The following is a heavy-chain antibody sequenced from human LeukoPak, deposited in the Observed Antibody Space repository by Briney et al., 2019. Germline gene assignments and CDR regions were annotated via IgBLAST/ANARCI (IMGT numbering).Heavy chain of an antibody. J-gene: IGHJ3*02. D-gene: IGHD3-16*02. CDR3: ARENARNMITFGGVIVPGRAFDI. V-gene: IGHV4-59*12. Sequence: SETLSLTCTVSGGSISSYYWSWIRQPPGKGLEWIGYIYYSGSTNYNPSLKSRVTISVDTSKNQFSLKLSSVTAADTAVYYCARENARNMITFGGVIVPGRAFDIWGQGTMVTVSS. CDR1: GGSISSYY. CDR2: IYYSGST.